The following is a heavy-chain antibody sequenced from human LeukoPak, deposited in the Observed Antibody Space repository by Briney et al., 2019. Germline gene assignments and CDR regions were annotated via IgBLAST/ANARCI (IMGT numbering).Heavy chain of an antibody. Sequence: GGSLRLSRAASGFTFSSYGMHWVRQAPGKGLEWVAVISYDGSNKYYADSVKGRFTISRDNSKNTLYLQMNSLRAEDTAVYYCAKGLEQWLVRQLSVDPWGQGTLVTVSS. V-gene: IGHV3-30*18. CDR2: ISYDGSNK. CDR3: AKGLEQWLVRQLSVDP. J-gene: IGHJ5*02. D-gene: IGHD6-19*01. CDR1: GFTFSSYG.